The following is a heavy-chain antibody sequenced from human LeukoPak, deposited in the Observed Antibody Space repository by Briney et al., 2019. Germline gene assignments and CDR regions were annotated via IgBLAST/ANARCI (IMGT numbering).Heavy chain of an antibody. D-gene: IGHD6-19*01. J-gene: IGHJ6*02. CDR3: TRDLAAVPGPRMDV. CDR1: GFSFSSYY. V-gene: IGHV3-7*03. CDR2: INPDGSER. Sequence: GGSLRLSCAASGFSFSSYYMSWVRQAPGRGLEWVALINPDGSERYYVDSVKGRFTISRDNAKNSLYLQMDSLRDDDTAMYFCTRDLAAVPGPRMDVWGQGTTVTVSS.